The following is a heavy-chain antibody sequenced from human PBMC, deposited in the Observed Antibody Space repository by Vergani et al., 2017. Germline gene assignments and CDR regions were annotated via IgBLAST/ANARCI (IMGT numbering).Heavy chain of an antibody. CDR1: GGSISSGGYY. D-gene: IGHD2-8*02. Sequence: QVQLQESGPGLVKPSQTLSLTCTVSGGSISSGGYYWSWIRQHPGKGLEWFGYIDYSGSNYYNTSLKSRVTISVETSKNQFSLKLSSVTSADTAVYYCARGTESPEFVSRAFDIWGQGTMVTVSS. J-gene: IGHJ3*02. CDR2: IDYSGSN. V-gene: IGHV4-31*03. CDR3: ARGTESPEFVSRAFDI.